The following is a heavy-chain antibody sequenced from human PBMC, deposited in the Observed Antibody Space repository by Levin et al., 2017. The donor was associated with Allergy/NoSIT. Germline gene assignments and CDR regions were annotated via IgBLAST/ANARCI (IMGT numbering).Heavy chain of an antibody. CDR2: INHSGST. CDR1: GGSFSGYY. CDR3: ARSGVGIHPGAVLDY. Sequence: TPGGSLRLSCAVYGGSFSGYYWSWIRQPPGKGLEWIGEINHSGSTNYNPSLKSRVTISVDTSKNQFSLKLSSVTAADTAVYYCARSGVGIHPGAVLDYWGQGTLVTVSS. J-gene: IGHJ4*02. V-gene: IGHV4-34*01. D-gene: IGHD2-21*01.